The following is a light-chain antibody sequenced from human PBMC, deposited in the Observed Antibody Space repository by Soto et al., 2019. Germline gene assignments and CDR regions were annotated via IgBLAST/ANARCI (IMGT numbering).Light chain of an antibody. J-gene: IGKJ1*01. V-gene: IGKV3-15*01. CDR2: GAS. CDR3: QQYNNWPQT. CDR1: QSVSSN. Sequence: EIVLTQSPGTVSLSPGERATLSRRASQSVSSNLAWYQQKPGQAPRLLIYGASTRATGIPARFSGSGSGTEFTLTISSLQSEDFAVYYCQQYNNWPQTFGQGTKVDIK.